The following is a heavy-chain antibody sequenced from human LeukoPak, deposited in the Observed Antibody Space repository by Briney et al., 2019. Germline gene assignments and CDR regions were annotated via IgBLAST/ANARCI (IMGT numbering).Heavy chain of an antibody. CDR1: GGSISSHY. Sequence: SEALSLTCTVSGGSISSHYWSWIRQPPGQGLEWIGYIYYSGSTNYNPSLKSRVTISVDTSKNQFSLKLSSVTAADTAVYYCARDRAGYCSSTSCYRKGMDVWGKGTTVTVSS. V-gene: IGHV4-59*11. D-gene: IGHD2-2*02. CDR3: ARDRAGYCSSTSCYRKGMDV. J-gene: IGHJ6*04. CDR2: IYYSGST.